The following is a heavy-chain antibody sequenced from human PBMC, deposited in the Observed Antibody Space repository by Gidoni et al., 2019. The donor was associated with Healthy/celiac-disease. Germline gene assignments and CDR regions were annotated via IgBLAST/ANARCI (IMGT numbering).Heavy chain of an antibody. CDR2: IIPIFGTA. Sequence: QVQLVQSGAEVKKPGSSVKVSCKASGGTFSSYAISWVRQAPGQGLEWMGGIIPIFGTANYAQKFQGRVTITADESTSTAYMELSSLRSEDTAVYYCADVNSREEDYYYYGMDVWGQGTTVTVSS. CDR1: GGTFSSYA. V-gene: IGHV1-69*01. CDR3: ADVNSREEDYYYYGMDV. J-gene: IGHJ6*02. D-gene: IGHD6-13*01.